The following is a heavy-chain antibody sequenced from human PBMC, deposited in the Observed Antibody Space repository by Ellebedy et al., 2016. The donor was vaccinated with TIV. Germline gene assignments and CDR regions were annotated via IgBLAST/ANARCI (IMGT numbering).Heavy chain of an antibody. CDR3: ARSLPDYDILTGLNWFDP. V-gene: IGHV4-59*01. Sequence: SETLSLXXTVSGGSISSYYWSWIRQPPGKGLVWIGYIYYSGSTNYNPSLKSRVTISVDTSKNQFSLKLSSVTAADTAGYYCARSLPDYDILTGLNWFDPWGQGTLVTVSS. J-gene: IGHJ5*02. D-gene: IGHD3-9*01. CDR1: GGSISSYY. CDR2: IYYSGST.